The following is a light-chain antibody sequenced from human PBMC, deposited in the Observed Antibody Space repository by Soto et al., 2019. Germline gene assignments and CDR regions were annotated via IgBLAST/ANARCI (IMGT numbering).Light chain of an antibody. Sequence: ESVLTQSPGTLSLSPGERATLSCRASQSVSSSYLAWYQQKPGQAPRLLIYGASSRATGIPDRFSGSGSGTDFTLTISRLEPEDFAMYYCQQYGSSPLTFGGGNKVEIK. J-gene: IGKJ4*01. CDR3: QQYGSSPLT. CDR1: QSVSSSY. CDR2: GAS. V-gene: IGKV3-20*01.